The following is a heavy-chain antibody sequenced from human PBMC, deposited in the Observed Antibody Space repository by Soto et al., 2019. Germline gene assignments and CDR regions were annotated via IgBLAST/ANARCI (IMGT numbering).Heavy chain of an antibody. CDR3: ASSLMVVVGKKYFYYYGMDV. CDR2: IIPFFGTI. V-gene: IGHV1-69*01. J-gene: IGHJ6*02. CDR1: GGTFSDHT. Sequence: QVQLEQSGAEVKKPGSSVSVSCNISGGTFSDHTFSWVRQAPGQGLEWMGGIIPFFGTINYAQKFQGRVKISADESTGTAYMKLSSLKSEDTAKYYCASSLMVVVGKKYFYYYGMDVWGRGTTVTVFS. D-gene: IGHD2-15*01.